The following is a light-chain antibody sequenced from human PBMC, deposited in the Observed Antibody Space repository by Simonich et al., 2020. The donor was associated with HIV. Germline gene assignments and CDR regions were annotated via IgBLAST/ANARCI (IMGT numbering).Light chain of an antibody. CDR2: WAS. CDR1: QSVLYSSNNKNY. J-gene: IGKJ1*01. V-gene: IGKV4-1*01. Sequence: DIVMTQSPDSLAVSLGERATINCKSSQSVLYSSNNKNYLAWYQQTPGQPPNLLIYWASTREAGVPDRFSGSGSETDFTLTISSLQVEDVAVYYCQQYYITPQTFGQGTKVEIK. CDR3: QQYYITPQT.